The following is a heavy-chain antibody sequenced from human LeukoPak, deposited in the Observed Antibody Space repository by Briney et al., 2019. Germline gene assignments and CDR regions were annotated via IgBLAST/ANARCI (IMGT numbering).Heavy chain of an antibody. J-gene: IGHJ4*02. V-gene: IGHV4-4*09. Sequence: SETLSLSCTVSGYSITSVYWSWIRQPPGKGLEVIGYTSIGGDTNYNPSLKSRVSISLDTSKNQLSLKMTSVTAADTAVYYCARTARVFDYWGQGTLVTVSS. CDR1: GYSITSVY. D-gene: IGHD5-18*01. CDR3: ARTARVFDY. CDR2: TSIGGDT.